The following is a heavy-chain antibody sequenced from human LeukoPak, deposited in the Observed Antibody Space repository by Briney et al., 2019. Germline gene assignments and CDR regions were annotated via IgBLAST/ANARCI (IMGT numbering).Heavy chain of an antibody. CDR1: GFTFSDYY. D-gene: IGHD5-12*01. J-gene: IGHJ5*02. Sequence: KSGGSLRLSCAASGFTFSDYYMSWLRQAPGKGLDGVSYISSSSSYTNYADSVKGRFTIFRDNAKNSLYLQMNSLRAEDTAVYYCARLLPPIVATSHWFDPWGQGTLVTVSS. V-gene: IGHV3-11*06. CDR2: ISSSSSYT. CDR3: ARLLPPIVATSHWFDP.